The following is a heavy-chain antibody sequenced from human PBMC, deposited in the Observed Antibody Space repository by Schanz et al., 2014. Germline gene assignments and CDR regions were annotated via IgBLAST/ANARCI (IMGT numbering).Heavy chain of an antibody. CDR2: ISRSSGRI. CDR1: GFTFSRYN. Sequence: EVQLVESGGGLVKPGGPLRLSCAGTGFTFSRYNMNWVRQAPGRGLEWVSSISRSSGRIYYSDSVKGRFTISRDNAKNLVYLQMNSLRAEDTAVYYCARVRYDILTDYYTEYYFDSWGQGTLVAVSS. CDR3: ARVRYDILTDYYTEYYFDS. V-gene: IGHV3-21*06. D-gene: IGHD3-9*01. J-gene: IGHJ4*02.